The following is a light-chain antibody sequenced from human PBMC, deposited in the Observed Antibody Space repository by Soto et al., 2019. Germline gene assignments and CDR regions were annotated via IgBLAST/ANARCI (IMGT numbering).Light chain of an antibody. V-gene: IGKV3-15*01. CDR1: ESVSSK. CDR3: QQHSKWPRT. J-gene: IGKJ1*01. Sequence: EVLMTQSPATRSVSPVERATLSCRASESVSSKLAWYQHKPGQAPRLLFYGASTRATDIPARFSGSGSGTEFTLTISSLQSEDFAVYDSQQHSKWPRTFGQVSMVDIK. CDR2: GAS.